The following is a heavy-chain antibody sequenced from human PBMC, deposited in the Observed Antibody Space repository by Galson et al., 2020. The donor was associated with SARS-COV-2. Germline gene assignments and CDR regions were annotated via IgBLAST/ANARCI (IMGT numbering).Heavy chain of an antibody. J-gene: IGHJ6*02. CDR2: INTKSGGP. Sequence: ASVKVSCQASGYTFTDYNIHWVRQAPGQGLEWMGWINTKSGGPNYAQKFEGRVTMTRDTSITTAYMELSRLRADDTAVYYCARLRYYDVLTGYIVDVWGQGTMVTVSS. CDR3: ARLRYYDVLTGYIVDV. CDR1: GYTFTDYN. V-gene: IGHV1-2*02. D-gene: IGHD3-9*01.